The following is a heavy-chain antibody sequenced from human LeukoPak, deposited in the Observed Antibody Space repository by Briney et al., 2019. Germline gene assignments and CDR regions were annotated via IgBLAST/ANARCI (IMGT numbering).Heavy chain of an antibody. Sequence: SETLSLTCSVSGGSISSYYWTWIRQPPGKGLEWIGYIFYSGSTNYNPSLKSRVTIPVATSKNQFSLKLSSVTAADTAVYYCARGQLIAAPRPNYFDYWGQGTLVTVSS. CDR1: GGSISSYY. CDR2: IFYSGST. D-gene: IGHD6-13*01. J-gene: IGHJ4*02. V-gene: IGHV4-59*01. CDR3: ARGQLIAAPRPNYFDY.